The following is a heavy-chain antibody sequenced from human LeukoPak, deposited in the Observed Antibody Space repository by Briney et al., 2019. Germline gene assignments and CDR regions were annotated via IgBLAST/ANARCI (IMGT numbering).Heavy chain of an antibody. CDR1: GGSISSGGYS. CDR2: IYHSGST. D-gene: IGHD3-9*01. Sequence: TLSLTCAVSGGSISSGGYSWSWIRQPPGKGLEWIGYIYHSGSTYYNPSLKSRVTISVDRSKNQFSLKLSSVTAADTAVYYCARARAGGSYYDILTGPPAPFRFDPWGQGTLVTVSS. J-gene: IGHJ5*02. CDR3: ARARAGGSYYDILTGPPAPFRFDP. V-gene: IGHV4-30-2*01.